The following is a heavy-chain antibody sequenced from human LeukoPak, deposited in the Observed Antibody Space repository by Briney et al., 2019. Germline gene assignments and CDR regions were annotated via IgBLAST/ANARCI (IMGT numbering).Heavy chain of an antibody. J-gene: IGHJ6*02. CDR1: GYTFTSYD. Sequence: ASVKVSCKASGYTFTSYDINWVRQATGQGLEWMGWMNPNSGNTGYAQKFQGRVTMTRNTSISTAYMELSSLRSEDTAVYYCAKDLLAQFPQSGMDVWGQGPTVTVSS. V-gene: IGHV1-8*01. CDR3: AKDLLAQFPQSGMDV. CDR2: MNPNSGNT. D-gene: IGHD6-19*01.